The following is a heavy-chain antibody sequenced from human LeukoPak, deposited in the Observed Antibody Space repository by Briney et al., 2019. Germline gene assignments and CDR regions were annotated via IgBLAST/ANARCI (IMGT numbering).Heavy chain of an antibody. CDR3: AREIALERGLDAFDI. J-gene: IGHJ3*02. D-gene: IGHD1-1*01. CDR2: IYYSGST. V-gene: IGHV4-39*02. Sequence: SETLSLTCTVSGGSISSSSYYWGWIRQPPGKGLEWIGSIYYSGSTYYNPSLKSRVTISVDTSKNQFSLKLSSVTAADTAVYYCAREIALERGLDAFDIWGQGTMVTVSS. CDR1: GGSISSSSYY.